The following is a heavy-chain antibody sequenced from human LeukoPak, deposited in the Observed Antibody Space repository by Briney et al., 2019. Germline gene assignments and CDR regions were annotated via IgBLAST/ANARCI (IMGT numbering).Heavy chain of an antibody. CDR1: GFTFSSYE. D-gene: IGHD3-22*01. CDR3: ARESQSAYYFDSSGYEDAFDI. J-gene: IGHJ3*02. V-gene: IGHV3-48*03. Sequence: GGSLRLSCTVSGFTFSSYEMNWVRQAPGKGLEWVSYISSGGSTIYYADSVKGRFTISRDNAKNSLYLEMNSLRAEDTAVYYCARESQSAYYFDSSGYEDAFDIWGQGTMVTVSS. CDR2: ISSGGSTI.